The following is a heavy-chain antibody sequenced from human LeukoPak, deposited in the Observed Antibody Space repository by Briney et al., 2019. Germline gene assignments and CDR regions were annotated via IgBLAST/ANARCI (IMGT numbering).Heavy chain of an antibody. J-gene: IGHJ5*02. CDR1: GYSISSGYC. Sequence: SETLSLTCAVSGYSISSGYCWCWIRQPPGKGQEWIGIIYHSGSTYYNPSLKSRVTLSVGTSKNLFSLKPSSVPAADTAVYYCARHKSIGRWELFQNFNWFAPWGQGTLVTVSS. CDR2: IYHSGST. D-gene: IGHD1-26*01. V-gene: IGHV4-38-2*01. CDR3: ARHKSIGRWELFQNFNWFAP.